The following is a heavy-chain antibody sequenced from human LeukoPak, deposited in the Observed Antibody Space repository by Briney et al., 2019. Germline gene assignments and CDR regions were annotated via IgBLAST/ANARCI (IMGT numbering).Heavy chain of an antibody. CDR3: ARGRCSSTSCAPWWFDP. V-gene: IGHV1-3*01. CDR1: GYTFTSYA. CDR2: INAGNGNT. J-gene: IGHJ5*02. D-gene: IGHD2-2*01. Sequence: ASVKVTCKASGYTFTSYAMHWVRQAPGQRLEWMGWINAGNGNTKYSQKFQGRVTITRDTSASTAYMELSSLRSEDTAVYYCARGRCSSTSCAPWWFDPWGQGTLVTVSS.